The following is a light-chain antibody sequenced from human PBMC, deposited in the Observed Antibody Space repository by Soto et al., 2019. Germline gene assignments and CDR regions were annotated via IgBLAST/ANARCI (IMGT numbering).Light chain of an antibody. CDR1: QSVSSTY. J-gene: IGKJ5*01. CDR2: GAS. V-gene: IGKV3-20*01. CDR3: HQRAGSST. Sequence: DIVLTQSPGTLSLSPGERATLSCRASQSVSSTYLAWYQHKPGQAPRLLIYGASSRATGIPDRFSGSGAGTDFALTISRLEPEDFAVYYCHQRAGSSTFGQGTRLEIK.